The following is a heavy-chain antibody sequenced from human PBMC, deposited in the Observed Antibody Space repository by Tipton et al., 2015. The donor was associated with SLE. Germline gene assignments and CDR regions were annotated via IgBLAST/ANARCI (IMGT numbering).Heavy chain of an antibody. CDR1: GGSISSNY. CDR3: ARDRGYANFDY. Sequence: GLVKPSETLFLTCTVSGGSISSNYWSWIRQPPGKGLEWIGHASYSGSTKYNPSLKSRVTLSVDTSKNQFSLTVNSVTAADTAVYHCARDRGYANFDYWGQGTLVPVSS. V-gene: IGHV4-59*12. J-gene: IGHJ4*02. CDR2: ASYSGST. D-gene: IGHD5-12*01.